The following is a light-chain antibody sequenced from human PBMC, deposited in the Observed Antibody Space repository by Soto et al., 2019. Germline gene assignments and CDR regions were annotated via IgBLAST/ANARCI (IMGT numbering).Light chain of an antibody. Sequence: EIVLTQSPGTLSLSPGERATLSCRASQSVSSSYLAWYQQKPVQAPRLLIYVASSRATAIPDRFSGSGSGTDFTLTISRLEPEDCAVYYCQQYGSSPSWTFGQGTKVEIK. CDR3: QQYGSSPSWT. J-gene: IGKJ1*01. CDR1: QSVSSSY. CDR2: VAS. V-gene: IGKV3-20*01.